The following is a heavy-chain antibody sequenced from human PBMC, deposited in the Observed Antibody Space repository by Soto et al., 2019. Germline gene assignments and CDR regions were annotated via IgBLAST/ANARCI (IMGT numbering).Heavy chain of an antibody. Sequence: GGSLRLSCAASAFSLSNYYMSWVRQAPGKGLEWLSVIYSGGDTYYADSVKGRFSISRDSSKNTLYLQMTSLRADDTAVYYCARGLVRAFFDCWGQGTLVTVSS. D-gene: IGHD3-10*01. J-gene: IGHJ4*02. CDR3: ARGLVRAFFDC. CDR1: AFSLSNYY. CDR2: IYSGGDT. V-gene: IGHV3-66*01.